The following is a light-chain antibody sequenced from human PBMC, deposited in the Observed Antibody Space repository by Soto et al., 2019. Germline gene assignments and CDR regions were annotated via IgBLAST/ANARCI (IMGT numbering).Light chain of an antibody. Sequence: EIVLTQSPGTLSLSPGERATLSCRASQSITSSYLTWYQQKPGQAPRLLIYGASIRATDIPDRFSGSGSGTDFTLTISRLEPEDFAVYYCQLYDSSSYTFGQGTKLEIK. CDR3: QLYDSSSYT. J-gene: IGKJ2*01. V-gene: IGKV3-20*01. CDR2: GAS. CDR1: QSITSSY.